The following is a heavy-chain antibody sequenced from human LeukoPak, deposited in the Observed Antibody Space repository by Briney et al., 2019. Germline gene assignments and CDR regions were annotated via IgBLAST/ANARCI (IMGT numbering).Heavy chain of an antibody. CDR1: GYTLTSYG. J-gene: IGHJ3*02. V-gene: IGHV1-18*01. CDR3: ARLGVGATYDAFDI. Sequence: ASVKVSYKASGYTLTSYGISWVRQAPGQGLEWMGWISAYNGNTNYAQKLQGRVTMTTDTSTSTAYMELRSLRSDDTAVYYCARLGVGATYDAFDIWGQGTMVTVSS. D-gene: IGHD1-26*01. CDR2: ISAYNGNT.